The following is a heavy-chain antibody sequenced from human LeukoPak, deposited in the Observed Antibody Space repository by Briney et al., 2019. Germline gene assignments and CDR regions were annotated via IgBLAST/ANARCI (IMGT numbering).Heavy chain of an antibody. Sequence: GGSLRLSCAASGFTFSTYWMHWVRQAPGRGLVRVSRIKSDGSTNYADSVKGRFTISRDNAKNTVSLQMNSLRPEDTGVYYCARAPSEIGGYYPEYFRHWGQGTLVTVSS. CDR2: IKSDGST. V-gene: IGHV3-74*01. J-gene: IGHJ1*01. CDR3: ARAPSEIGGYYPEYFRH. D-gene: IGHD3-22*01. CDR1: GFTFSTYW.